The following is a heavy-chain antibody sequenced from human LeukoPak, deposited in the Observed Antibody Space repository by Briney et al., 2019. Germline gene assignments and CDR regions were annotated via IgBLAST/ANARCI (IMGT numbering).Heavy chain of an antibody. CDR3: ARERVYSSSWYKDHNWFDP. J-gene: IGHJ5*02. CDR1: GYTFTSYD. Sequence: ASVKVSRKASGYTFTSYDINWVRQATGQGLEWMGWMNPNSGNTGYAQKFQGRVTMTRNTSISTAYMELSSLRSEDTAVYYCARERVYSSSWYKDHNWFDPWGQGTLVTVSS. CDR2: MNPNSGNT. V-gene: IGHV1-8*01. D-gene: IGHD6-13*01.